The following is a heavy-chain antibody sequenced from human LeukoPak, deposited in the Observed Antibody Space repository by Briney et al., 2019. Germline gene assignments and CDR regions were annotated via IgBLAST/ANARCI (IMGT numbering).Heavy chain of an antibody. V-gene: IGHV4-34*01. CDR2: IYYSGST. CDR1: GGPFSGYY. D-gene: IGHD3-10*01. J-gene: IGHJ3*02. CDR3: ARDIGVRGVTIKPLGAFDI. Sequence: SETLSLTCAVYGGPFSGYYWSWIRQPPGKGLEWIGSIYYSGSTYYNPSLKSRVTISVDTSKNQFSLKLSSVTAADTAVYYCARDIGVRGVTIKPLGAFDIWGQGTMVTVSS.